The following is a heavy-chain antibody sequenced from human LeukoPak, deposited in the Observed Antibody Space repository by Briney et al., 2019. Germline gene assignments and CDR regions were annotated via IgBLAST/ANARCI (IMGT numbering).Heavy chain of an antibody. CDR1: GGTFSSYA. J-gene: IGHJ3*02. CDR2: FDPEDGET. V-gene: IGHV1-24*01. D-gene: IGHD3-22*01. Sequence: ASVKVSCKASGGTFSSYAISWVRQAPGQGLEWMGGFDPEDGETIYAQKFQGRVTMTEDTSTDTAYMELSSLRSEDTAVYYCATVEWLLLRDAFDIWGQGTMVTVSS. CDR3: ATVEWLLLRDAFDI.